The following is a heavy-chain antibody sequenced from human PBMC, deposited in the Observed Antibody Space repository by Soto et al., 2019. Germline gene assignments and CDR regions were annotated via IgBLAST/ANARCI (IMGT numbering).Heavy chain of an antibody. Sequence: QVQLVQSGAEVKKPGASVKVSCKASGYTFTSYYMHWVRQAPGQGLEWMGIINPSGGSTNYAQKLQGRVNXXTXTXXSAVYVELSSLRSEDTAVYYCARGVSYYGTKGLDLWGRATLVTVSS. D-gene: IGHD1-26*01. J-gene: IGHJ2*01. CDR1: GYTFTSYY. CDR2: INPSGGST. CDR3: ARGVSYYGTKGLDL. V-gene: IGHV1-46*04.